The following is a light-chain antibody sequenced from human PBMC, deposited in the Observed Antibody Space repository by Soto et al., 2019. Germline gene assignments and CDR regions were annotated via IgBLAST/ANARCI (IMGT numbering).Light chain of an antibody. Sequence: ELVLTQSPVALSLSPGERATLSCRASQSVSSTLLTWYQQKPGQAPRLLIYGVSSRATGIPDRFSGSGSGTDFTLTISRVEPEDFAVYFCQHYGDSSWTFGQGSRVEIK. V-gene: IGKV3-20*01. CDR3: QHYGDSSWT. CDR1: QSVSSTL. J-gene: IGKJ1*01. CDR2: GVS.